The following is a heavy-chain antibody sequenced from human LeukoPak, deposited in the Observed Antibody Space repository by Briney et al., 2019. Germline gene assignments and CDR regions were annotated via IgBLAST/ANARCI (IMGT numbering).Heavy chain of an antibody. J-gene: IGHJ4*02. CDR2: ISAYNGNT. CDR3: ARVGVGVSTFFDY. V-gene: IGHV1-18*01. CDR1: GYTFTSYG. D-gene: IGHD1-26*01. Sequence: GASVKVSCKASGYTFTSYGISWVRQAPGQGLEWMGWISAYNGNTNYAQKLQGRLTMTRDTSTGTVYMELSSLRSEDTAVYYCARVGVGVSTFFDYWGQGTLVTVSS.